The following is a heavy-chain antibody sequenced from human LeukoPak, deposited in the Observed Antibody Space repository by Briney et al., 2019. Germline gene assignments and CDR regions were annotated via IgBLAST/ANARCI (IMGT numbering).Heavy chain of an antibody. Sequence: GASVKVSCKASGYTFTSYGISWVRQAPGQGLEWMGWISAYNGNTNYAQKLRGRVTMTTDTSTSTAYMELRSLRSDDTAVYYCARAPWAARPAYYYHMDVWGKGTTVTVSS. CDR1: GYTFTSYG. CDR3: ARAPWAARPAYYYHMDV. D-gene: IGHD6-6*01. J-gene: IGHJ6*03. CDR2: ISAYNGNT. V-gene: IGHV1-18*01.